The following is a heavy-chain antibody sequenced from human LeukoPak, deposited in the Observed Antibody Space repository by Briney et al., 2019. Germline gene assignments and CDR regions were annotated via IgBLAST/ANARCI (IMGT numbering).Heavy chain of an antibody. CDR3: ARAGDFGYCSSTSCHDAFDI. CDR1: GFTFSSYG. D-gene: IGHD2-2*01. Sequence: GGSLRLSCAASGFTFSSYGMHWVRQAPGKGLEWVAVIWYDGNNKYYADSVKGRFTISRDNSKNTLYLQMNSLRAEDTAVYYCARAGDFGYCSSTSCHDAFDIWGQGTMVTVSS. J-gene: IGHJ3*02. CDR2: IWYDGNNK. V-gene: IGHV3-33*01.